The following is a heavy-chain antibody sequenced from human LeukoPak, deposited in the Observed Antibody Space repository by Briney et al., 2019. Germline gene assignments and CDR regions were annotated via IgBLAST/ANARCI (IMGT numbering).Heavy chain of an antibody. J-gene: IGHJ4*02. D-gene: IGHD2-15*01. CDR3: ARLCSGGSCYSVGGGY. V-gene: IGHV1-46*01. CDR1: GYTFTSYY. CDR2: INPSGGST. Sequence: ASVKVSCKASGYTFTSYYMHWVRRAPGQGLEWMGIINPSGGSTSYAQKFQGRVTMTRDTSTSTVYMELSSLRSEDTAVYYCARLCSGGSCYSVGGGYWGQGTLVTVSS.